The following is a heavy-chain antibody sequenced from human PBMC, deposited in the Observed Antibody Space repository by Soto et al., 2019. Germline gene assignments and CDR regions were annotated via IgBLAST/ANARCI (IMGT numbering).Heavy chain of an antibody. V-gene: IGHV3-66*01. CDR2: IYSGGST. D-gene: IGHD1-26*01. J-gene: IGHJ4*02. CDR3: ARAGSKWELTFDY. Sequence: EVQLVESGGGLVQPGGSLRLSCAASGFTVSSNYMSWVRQAPGKGLEWVSVIYSGGSTYYADSVKGRFTISRDNSKNTLYLQMNSLRAEDTAVYYCARAGSKWELTFDYWGQGTLVTVSS. CDR1: GFTVSSNY.